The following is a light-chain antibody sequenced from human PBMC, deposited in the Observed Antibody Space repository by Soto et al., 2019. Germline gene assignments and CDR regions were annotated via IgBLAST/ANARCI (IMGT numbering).Light chain of an antibody. J-gene: IGKJ5*01. Sequence: IRFNNSACTLSLTPGERATLSCRASQTFSTSYLAWYQHKPGQAPRLLIYGSSSRATGIPDRFSGHGSGTDFTLTISRLEPEDFAVYYCQQYGVSPISFGQGRLLEIK. V-gene: IGKV3-20*01. CDR3: QQYGVSPIS. CDR2: GSS. CDR1: QTFSTSY.